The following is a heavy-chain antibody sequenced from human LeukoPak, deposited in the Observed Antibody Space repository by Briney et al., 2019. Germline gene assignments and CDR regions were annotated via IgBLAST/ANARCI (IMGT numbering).Heavy chain of an antibody. CDR1: GGSISSYF. CDR2: IYYSGST. CDR3: ARGKPAAGQDYFDY. J-gene: IGHJ4*02. D-gene: IGHD6-13*01. Sequence: SETLSLTCTVSGGSISSYFWNWIRQPPGKGLEGIGYIYYSGSTNYNPSLKSRVTISVDTSKNQFSLKLSSVTTADTAVYYCARGKPAAGQDYFDYWGQGTLLTVSS. V-gene: IGHV4-59*01.